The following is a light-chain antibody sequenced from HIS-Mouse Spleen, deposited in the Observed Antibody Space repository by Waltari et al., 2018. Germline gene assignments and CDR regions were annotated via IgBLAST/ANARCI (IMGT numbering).Light chain of an antibody. V-gene: IGLV2-23*01. J-gene: IGLJ3*02. CDR2: EGS. Sequence: QSALTQPASVSGSPGQSIPISCTGTSSDVGSSTLVSWYQQHPGKAPKLMIYEGSKRPSGVSNRFSGSKSGNTASLTISGLQAEDEADYYCCSYAGSSTWVFGGGTKLTVL. CDR1: SSDVGSSTL. CDR3: CSYAGSSTWV.